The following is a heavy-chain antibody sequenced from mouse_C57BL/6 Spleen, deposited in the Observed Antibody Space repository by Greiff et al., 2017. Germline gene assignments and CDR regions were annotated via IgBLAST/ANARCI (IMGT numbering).Heavy chain of an antibody. D-gene: IGHD1-1*01. CDR2: IHPNSGST. Sequence: QVQLQQPGAELVKPGASVKLSCKASGYTFTSYWMHWVKQRPGQGLEWIGRIHPNSGSTNYNAKFKSKATLTVDKSSSTAYLQLSSLTSEDSAVYYCARSRYDWYFDVWGTGTTVTVSS. J-gene: IGHJ1*03. CDR1: GYTFTSYW. V-gene: IGHV1-64*01. CDR3: ARSRYDWYFDV.